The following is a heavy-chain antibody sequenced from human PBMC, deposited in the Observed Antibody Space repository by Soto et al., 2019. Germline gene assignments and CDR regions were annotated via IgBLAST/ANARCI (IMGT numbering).Heavy chain of an antibody. CDR2: TYYRSKWYN. Sequence: SQTLSLTCAISGDSVSSNSAAWNWIRQSPSRGLEWLGRTYYRSKWYNDYAVSVKSRITINPDTSKNQFSLKLNSVTPEDTAVYYCARDIIHQYRGYDSRVYYYMDVWGKGTTVTVSS. CDR3: ARDIIHQYRGYDSRVYYYMDV. V-gene: IGHV6-1*01. D-gene: IGHD5-12*01. CDR1: GDSVSSNSAA. J-gene: IGHJ6*03.